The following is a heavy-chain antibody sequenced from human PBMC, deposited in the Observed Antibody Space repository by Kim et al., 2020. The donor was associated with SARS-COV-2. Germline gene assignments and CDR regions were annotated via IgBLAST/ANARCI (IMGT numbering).Heavy chain of an antibody. D-gene: IGHD7-27*01. CDR1: GFTFSDYY. J-gene: IGHJ4*02. CDR3: ARDLAPAGDADLFDY. Sequence: GGSLRLSCAASGFTFSDYYMSWIRQAPGKGLEWVSYISSSGSTLYYADSVKGRLTISRDNAQNSLYLQMNSLRAEDTAVYYCARDLAPAGDADLFDYWGQGTLVTVSS. V-gene: IGHV3-11*01. CDR2: ISSSGSTL.